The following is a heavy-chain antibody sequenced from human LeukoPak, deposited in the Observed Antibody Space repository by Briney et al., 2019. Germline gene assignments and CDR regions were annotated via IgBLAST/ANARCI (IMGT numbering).Heavy chain of an antibody. CDR1: GFTFSTYT. CDR3: TRGMNPER. V-gene: IGHV3-7*01. CDR2: IEQEGSEK. J-gene: IGHJ4*02. D-gene: IGHD1-14*01. Sequence: PGGSLRLSCAASGFTFSTYTMNWVRQAPGKGLEWVANIEQEGSEKYYVDSVRGRFTISRDNAKNSLYLEMNGLRDDDTSIYYCTRGMNPERWGQGTLITVSS.